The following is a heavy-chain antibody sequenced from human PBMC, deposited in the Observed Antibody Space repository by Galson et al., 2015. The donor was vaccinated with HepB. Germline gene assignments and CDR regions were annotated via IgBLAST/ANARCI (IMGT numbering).Heavy chain of an antibody. D-gene: IGHD2-2*01. Sequence: SLRLSCAASGFTFSDYYMSWIRQAPGKGLEWVSYISSSGSTMFYADSVKGRFTISRDSAKNSLYLQMNSLRPEDTAVYYCARGPPLGYCSSTSCSYYFDYWGQGTLVTVSS. V-gene: IGHV3-11*01. J-gene: IGHJ4*02. CDR1: GFTFSDYY. CDR3: ARGPPLGYCSSTSCSYYFDY. CDR2: ISSSGSTM.